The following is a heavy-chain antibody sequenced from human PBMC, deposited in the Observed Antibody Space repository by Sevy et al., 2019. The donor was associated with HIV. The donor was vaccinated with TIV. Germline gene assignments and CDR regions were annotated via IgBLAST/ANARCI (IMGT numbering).Heavy chain of an antibody. V-gene: IGHV4-59*01. CDR1: GGSISSYY. Sequence: SETLSLTCTVSGGSISSYYWSWIRQPPGKGLEWIGYIYYSGSTNYNPSLKSRVTISVDTSKNQFSLKLSSVTAADTAVYYCARAYSGSYSDFQHWGQGTLVTVSS. J-gene: IGHJ1*01. D-gene: IGHD1-26*01. CDR3: ARAYSGSYSDFQH. CDR2: IYYSGST.